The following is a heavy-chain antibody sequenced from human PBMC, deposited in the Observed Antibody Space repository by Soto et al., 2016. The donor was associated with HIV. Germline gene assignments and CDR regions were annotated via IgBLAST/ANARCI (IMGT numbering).Heavy chain of an antibody. J-gene: IGHJ6*02. Sequence: VQLVESGGGLVKPGGSLTLSCAASGFTLTDYSMNWIRQAPGKGLEWISSIIYRDSDTYYLGSVKGRFIISRDSAKNSVSLQMNSLRAEDTAVYYCARDPPPTXGSRYGMDVVGPRDHGHRLL. V-gene: IGHV3-11*05. D-gene: IGHD6-13*01. CDR1: GFTLTDYS. CDR2: IIYRDSDT. CDR3: ARDPPPTXGSRYGMDV.